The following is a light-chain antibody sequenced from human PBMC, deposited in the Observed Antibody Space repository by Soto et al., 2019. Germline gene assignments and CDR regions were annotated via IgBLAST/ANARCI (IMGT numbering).Light chain of an antibody. V-gene: IGLV2-14*01. CDR1: SSDVGAYNY. CDR3: TSYTSSSLYV. Sequence: QSALTQPASVSGPPGQSITISCTGTSSDVGAYNYVSWYQHHPGKAPRLVIYDVTNRPSGISDRFSGSKSGNTASLTISGLLAEDEADYYCTSYTSSSLYVFGTGTKLTVL. J-gene: IGLJ1*01. CDR2: DVT.